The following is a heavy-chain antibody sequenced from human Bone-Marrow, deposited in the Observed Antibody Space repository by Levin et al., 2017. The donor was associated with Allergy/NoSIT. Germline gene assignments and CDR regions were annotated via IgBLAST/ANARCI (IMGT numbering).Heavy chain of an antibody. J-gene: IGHJ4*02. CDR1: GFTFGDYV. CDR3: TQLIPADY. Sequence: GGSLRLSCTASGFTFGDYVMTWVRQAPGKGLEWVGFIRSKAYGGTTEYAASVKGRFTISRDDSKSIAYLQMNSLKTEDTAVYYCTQLIPADYWGQGTLVTVSS. V-gene: IGHV3-49*04. CDR2: IRSKAYGGTT. D-gene: IGHD1-1*01.